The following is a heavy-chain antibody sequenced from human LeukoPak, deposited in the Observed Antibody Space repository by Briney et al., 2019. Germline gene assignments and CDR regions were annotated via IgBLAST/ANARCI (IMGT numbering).Heavy chain of an antibody. J-gene: IGHJ3*02. CDR2: ICHSGSS. CDR1: GGFISSGAYY. D-gene: IGHD5-12*01. Sequence: SETLSLTCTVSGGFISSGAYYWSWIRQHPGKGLEWIGYICHSGSSSYNPSLKSRITISLDTSKNQFSLNLNSVTAADTAVYYCARDPYGGYGAFDIWGQGTRVTASS. CDR3: ARDPYGGYGAFDI. V-gene: IGHV4-31*03.